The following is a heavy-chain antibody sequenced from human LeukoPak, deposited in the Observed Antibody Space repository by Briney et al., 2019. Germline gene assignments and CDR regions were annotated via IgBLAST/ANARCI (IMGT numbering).Heavy chain of an antibody. D-gene: IGHD2-15*01. Sequence: ASVKVSCKASGYTFTTYAMNWVRQAPGQGLEWMGWIYTNTGNPTYAQGFTGRFVFSLDTSVSTAYPQISSLKAEDTALYYCARARDCSGGNCYSDYWGQGTLVTVSS. V-gene: IGHV7-4-1*02. CDR2: IYTNTGNP. CDR3: ARARDCSGGNCYSDY. J-gene: IGHJ4*02. CDR1: GYTFTTYA.